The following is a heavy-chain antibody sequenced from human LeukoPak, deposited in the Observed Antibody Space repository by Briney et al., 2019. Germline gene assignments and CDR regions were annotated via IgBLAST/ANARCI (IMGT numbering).Heavy chain of an antibody. CDR3: ARDLTDCSSTSCYGFYYYYGIDV. V-gene: IGHV1-46*01. Sequence: ASVKVSCKASGYTFTSYYMHWVRQAPGQGLEWMGIINPSGGSTSYAQKFQGRVTMTRDTSTSTVYMELSSLRSEDTAVYYCARDLTDCSSTSCYGFYYYYGIDVWGQGTTVTVSS. CDR1: GYTFTSYY. D-gene: IGHD2-2*01. CDR2: INPSGGST. J-gene: IGHJ6*02.